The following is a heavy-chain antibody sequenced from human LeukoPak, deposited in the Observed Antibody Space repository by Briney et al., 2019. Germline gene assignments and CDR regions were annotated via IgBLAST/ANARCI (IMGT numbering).Heavy chain of an antibody. Sequence: SETLSLTCTVSGGSISSSTYYWTWIRQPPGEGLEWIGSIYYRGSTYYNPSLKSRVTISVDTSENQFSLRLSSVTAADTAVYYCARRAGGYSHPYDYWGQGTLVTVSS. CDR2: IYYRGST. CDR3: ARRAGGYSHPYDY. CDR1: GGSISSSTYY. D-gene: IGHD4-23*01. J-gene: IGHJ4*02. V-gene: IGHV4-39*01.